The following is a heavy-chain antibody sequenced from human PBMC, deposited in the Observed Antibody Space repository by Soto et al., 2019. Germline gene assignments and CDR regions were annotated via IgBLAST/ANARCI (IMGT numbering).Heavy chain of an antibody. Sequence: PGGSLTLSCAPSGFTSSSYPMSWVRQAPGKGREWVSVIIGSGRSTYYADSVEGRFTISRDNTKNTLYLQMNSLRAEDTAVYYCARGISGYDFGSGKYYYYYYMDVWGKGTTVTVSS. CDR1: GFTSSSYP. CDR2: IIGSGRST. D-gene: IGHD5-12*01. J-gene: IGHJ6*03. V-gene: IGHV3-23*01. CDR3: ARGISGYDFGSGKYYYYYYMDV.